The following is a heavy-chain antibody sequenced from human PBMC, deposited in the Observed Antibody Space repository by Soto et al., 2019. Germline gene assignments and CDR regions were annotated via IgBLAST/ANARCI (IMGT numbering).Heavy chain of an antibody. Sequence: QVQLVQSGAEVKEPGSSVRVSCKASGGTFDNFIMHWVRQTPGQGLEWMGGIVHMLGTPTYAETFKGRVTNSATGSTSTMYKNVPSLRFKNPATYDCARYLSESASLGQYSWVDRWGQGTMVIVSS. CDR3: ARYLSESASLGQYSWVDR. CDR2: IVHMLGTP. V-gene: IGHV1-69*01. CDR1: GGTFDNFI. D-gene: IGHD2-15*01. J-gene: IGHJ6*02.